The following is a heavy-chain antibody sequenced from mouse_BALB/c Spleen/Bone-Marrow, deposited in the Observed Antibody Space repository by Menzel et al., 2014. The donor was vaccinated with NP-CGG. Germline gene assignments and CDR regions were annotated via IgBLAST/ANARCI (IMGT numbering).Heavy chain of an antibody. CDR2: INPNIGGT. CDR1: GYTFTEYT. V-gene: IGHV1-18*01. CDR3: ARGRFAY. Sequence: VQLKESGPELVKPWASVKISCKTSGYTFTEYTIHWVKQSHGKSLEWIGNINPNIGGTTYNQKFKGKATLTVDMSSSTAYMDLRSLTSEDSAVYYCARGRFAYWGQGTLVTVSA. J-gene: IGHJ3*01.